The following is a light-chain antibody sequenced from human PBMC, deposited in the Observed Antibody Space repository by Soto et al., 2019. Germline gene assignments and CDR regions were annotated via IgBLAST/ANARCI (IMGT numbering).Light chain of an antibody. J-gene: IGKJ1*01. Sequence: EVVLTQSPATLSVSPGERATLSCRASQSVSSKLAWFQQKPGQAPRLLIYGASSRATGIPDRFSGSGSGTDFTLTIRRLEPEDFAVYYCQQYGSSYPWTFGQGTKVDIK. CDR2: GAS. CDR1: QSVSSK. CDR3: QQYGSSYPWT. V-gene: IGKV3-20*01.